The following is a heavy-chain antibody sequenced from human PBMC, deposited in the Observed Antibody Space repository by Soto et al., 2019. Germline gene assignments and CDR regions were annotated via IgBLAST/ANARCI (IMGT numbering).Heavy chain of an antibody. J-gene: IGHJ5*02. CDR2: ISGSGGST. Sequence: ELQLLESGGGLVQPGGSLRLSCAASGFIFSSYAMSWVRQAPGKGLEWVSAISGSGGSTYYADSVKGRFTISRDSSKNSLYLQMNSLRAEDTTVYYCAKEKLSTSCGHWFDPWGQGTLVTVSS. CDR3: AKEKLSTSCGHWFDP. CDR1: GFIFSSYA. D-gene: IGHD2-2*01. V-gene: IGHV3-23*01.